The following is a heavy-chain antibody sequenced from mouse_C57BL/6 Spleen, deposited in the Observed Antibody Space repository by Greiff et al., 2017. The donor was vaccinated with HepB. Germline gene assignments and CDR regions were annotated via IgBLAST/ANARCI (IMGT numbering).Heavy chain of an antibody. CDR3: ASSIYYGNFPLFDY. CDR1: GYTLTSYW. CDR2: IEPSDSET. J-gene: IGHJ2*01. V-gene: IGHV1-52*01. D-gene: IGHD2-1*01. Sequence: QVQLQQPGAELVRPGSSVKLSCKASGYTLTSYWMHWVKQRPIQGLEWIGNIEPSDSETHYNQKFKDKATLTVDKSSSTAYMQLSSLTSEDSAVYYCASSIYYGNFPLFDYWGQGTTLTVSS.